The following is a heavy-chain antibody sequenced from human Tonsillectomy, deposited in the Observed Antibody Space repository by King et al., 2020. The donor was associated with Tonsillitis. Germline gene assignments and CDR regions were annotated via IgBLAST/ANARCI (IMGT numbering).Heavy chain of an antibody. CDR3: ARRFLEWLRADYYYYYMDV. D-gene: IGHD3-3*01. V-gene: IGHV1-2*02. CDR1: GYTFTGYY. CDR2: INPNSGGT. Sequence: VQLVQSGAEVKKPGASVKVSCKASGYTFTGYYMHWVRQAPGQGLEWMGWINPNSGGTKYAQKFQGRVTMTRDTSISTAYMELSRLRSDDTAVYYCARRFLEWLRADYYYYYMDVWGKGTTVTVSS. J-gene: IGHJ6*03.